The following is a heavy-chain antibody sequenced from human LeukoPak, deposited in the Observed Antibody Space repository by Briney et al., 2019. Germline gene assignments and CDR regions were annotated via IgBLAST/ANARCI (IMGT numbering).Heavy chain of an antibody. D-gene: IGHD3-3*01. J-gene: IGHJ4*02. Sequence: SETLSLTCTVSGGSISSYYWGWIRQPAGKGLEWLGRIYTDGSTNYNPSLRRRISMSVDLSANQFTLRLSSVTAADTAIYYCARNHNEYDFLSDAYLGYLYYWGQGALVTVSS. CDR3: ARNHNEYDFLSDAYLGYLYY. CDR2: IYTDGST. CDR1: GGSISSYY. V-gene: IGHV4-4*07.